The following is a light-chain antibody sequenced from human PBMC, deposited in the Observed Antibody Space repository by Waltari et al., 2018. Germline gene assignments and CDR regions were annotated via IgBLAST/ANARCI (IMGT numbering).Light chain of an antibody. CDR2: GAS. Sequence: EILITHSPATLSFSPGERPTLSSRAIQIFSTNLAWYQQKPGQAPRLLIYGASTRATGIPARFSGSGSGTEFTLTISSLQSEDFAVYYCQQYNNWPLSWTFGQGTKVEIK. CDR1: QIFSTN. CDR3: QQYNNWPLSWT. J-gene: IGKJ1*01. V-gene: IGKV3-15*01.